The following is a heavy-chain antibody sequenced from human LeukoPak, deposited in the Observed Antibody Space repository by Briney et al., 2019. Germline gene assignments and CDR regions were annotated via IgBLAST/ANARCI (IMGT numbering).Heavy chain of an antibody. CDR3: ARHGWGFGELSNSY. J-gene: IGHJ4*02. D-gene: IGHD3-10*01. V-gene: IGHV4-39*01. CDR1: GGSISGSTYY. CDR2: IYYSGTA. Sequence: SETLSLTCTVSGGSISGSTYYWGWIRQPPGKGMEWIGSIYYSGTAYYNSSLNSRVTISVDTSKNHFSLRLTSLTAADTAVYFCARHGWGFGELSNSYWGQGTLVTVSS.